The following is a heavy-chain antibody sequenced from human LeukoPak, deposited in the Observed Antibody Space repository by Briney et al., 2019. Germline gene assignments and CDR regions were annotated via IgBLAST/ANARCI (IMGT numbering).Heavy chain of an antibody. CDR1: GYTFVTYG. J-gene: IGHJ4*02. D-gene: IGHD3-9*01. V-gene: IGHV1-18*01. Sequence: GASVKVSCKASGYTFVTYGISWVRQAPGQGLEWMGWINPHTGDTKNAQKFHDRVTMTADPFTDTAYMELRSLRSDDTGVYYCARGDFDLDSWGQGTLVTVS. CDR3: ARGDFDLDS. CDR2: INPHTGDT.